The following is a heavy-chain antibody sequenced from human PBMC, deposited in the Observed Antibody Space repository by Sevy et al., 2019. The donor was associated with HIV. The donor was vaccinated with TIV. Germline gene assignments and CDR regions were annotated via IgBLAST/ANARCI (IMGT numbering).Heavy chain of an antibody. V-gene: IGHV3-7*01. J-gene: IGHJ4*02. CDR2: IKQDGSEK. CDR3: ANDTPTEGQYEGGGFDY. D-gene: IGHD2-15*01. Sequence: GGSLRLSCAASGFTFSSYWMSWVRHAPGKGLEWVANIKQDGSEKYYVDSVKGPFTISRDNAKNSLYLQMNSLMTEDTAAEYCANDTPTEGQYEGGGFDYWGQGTLVTVSS. CDR1: GFTFSSYW.